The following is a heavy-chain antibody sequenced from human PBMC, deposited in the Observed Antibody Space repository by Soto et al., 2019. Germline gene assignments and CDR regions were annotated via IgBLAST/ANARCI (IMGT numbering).Heavy chain of an antibody. D-gene: IGHD2-15*01. V-gene: IGHV2-5*02. Sequence: QITLKESGPTLVKPTQTLTLTCTFSGFSLSSSGLGVGWIRQRPAKALEMLTFIYWDDEKSYRPSLKSRLTITKDTAKNQVVLTLTNMDPVDTATYYCARLVVAVITYYFESWGQETLLTVSS. CDR3: ARLVVAVITYYFES. J-gene: IGHJ4*02. CDR2: IYWDDEK. CDR1: GFSLSSSGLG.